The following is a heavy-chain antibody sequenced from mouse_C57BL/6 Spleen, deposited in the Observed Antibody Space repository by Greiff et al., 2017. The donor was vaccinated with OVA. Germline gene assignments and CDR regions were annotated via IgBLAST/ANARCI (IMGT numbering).Heavy chain of an antibody. CDR3: TRQWLGAY. J-gene: IGHJ3*01. CDR1: GYTFTDYE. CDR2: IDPETGGT. Sequence: QVQLKQSGAELVRPGASVTLSCKASGYTFTDYEMHWVKQTPVHGLAWIGAIDPETGGTAYNQKFKGKAILTADKSSSTAYMELRSLTSEDSAVYYCTRQWLGAYWGQGTLGTVSA. D-gene: IGHD2-2*01. V-gene: IGHV1-15*01.